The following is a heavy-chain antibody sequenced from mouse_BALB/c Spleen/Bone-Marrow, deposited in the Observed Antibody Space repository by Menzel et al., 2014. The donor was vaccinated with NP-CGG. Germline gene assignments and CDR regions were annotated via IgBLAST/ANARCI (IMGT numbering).Heavy chain of an antibody. CDR2: ILPGSGSI. CDR1: GYTFNTYW. V-gene: IGHV1-9*01. J-gene: IGHJ4*01. CDR3: ASRYDTMDY. Sequence: QVQLQQSGAELMKPGASMRISCKATGYTFNTYWIEWIKQRPGHGLEWIGEILPGSGSIKYNEKFKGKATFTADTSSNTAYMQLSSLTSEDSAVYYCASRYDTMDYWGQGTSVTVSS.